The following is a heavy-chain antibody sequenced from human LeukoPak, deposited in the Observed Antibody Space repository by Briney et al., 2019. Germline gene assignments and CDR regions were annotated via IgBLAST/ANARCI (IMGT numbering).Heavy chain of an antibody. Sequence: GGSLRLSCAASGFTFSSYAMHWVRQAPGKGLEWVALISYDGSNKYYADSVKGRFTISRDNSKNTLYLQTNSLRAEDTAVYYCARGSSYDFWSGYYTGGWLDPWGQGTLVTVSS. J-gene: IGHJ5*02. CDR2: ISYDGSNK. V-gene: IGHV3-30-3*01. D-gene: IGHD3-3*01. CDR3: ARGSSYDFWSGYYTGGWLDP. CDR1: GFTFSSYA.